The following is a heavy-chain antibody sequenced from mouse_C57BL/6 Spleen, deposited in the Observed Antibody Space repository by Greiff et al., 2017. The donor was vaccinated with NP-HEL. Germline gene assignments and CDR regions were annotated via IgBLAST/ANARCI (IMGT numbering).Heavy chain of an antibody. CDR1: GYTFTSYW. CDR2: IHPNSGST. CDR3: ARGGYDDYFDV. J-gene: IGHJ1*03. Sequence: VQLQQPGAELVKPGASVKLSCKASGYTFTSYWMHWVKQRPGQGLEWIGMIHPNSGSTNYNEKFKSKATLTVDKSSSTAYLQLSSLTSEDSAVYYCARGGYDDYFDVWGTGTTVTVSS. V-gene: IGHV1-64*01. D-gene: IGHD2-2*01.